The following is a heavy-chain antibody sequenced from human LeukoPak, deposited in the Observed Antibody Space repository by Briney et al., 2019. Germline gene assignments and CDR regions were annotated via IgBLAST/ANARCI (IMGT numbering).Heavy chain of an antibody. D-gene: IGHD3-10*01. Sequence: ASVKVSCKASGYTLTDYFMDWVRQAPGQGLEWMVWINPNSRGTKNTQKFEGRVTMTRDTSISTAYMELSSLRSDDTAIYYCARASIDGSGRHYFDYWGQGTLVTVSS. CDR1: GYTLTDYF. V-gene: IGHV1-2*02. J-gene: IGHJ4*02. CDR2: INPNSRGT. CDR3: ARASIDGSGRHYFDY.